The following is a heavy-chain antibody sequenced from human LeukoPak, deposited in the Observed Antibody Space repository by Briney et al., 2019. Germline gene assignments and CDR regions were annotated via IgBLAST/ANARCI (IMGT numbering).Heavy chain of an antibody. D-gene: IGHD6-13*01. CDR2: IYYSGST. CDR3: ATLAALSILGQQLVEFDY. J-gene: IGHJ4*02. CDR1: DGSISRSSYY. Sequence: PSETMSMTCTVADGSISRSSYYSGRIRQPPGKGLEWIGSIYYSGSTYYNPSLKSRVTISVDTSKNQFSLKVSSVTDADTAVYYYATLAALSILGQQLVEFDYWGQGTLVTVSS. V-gene: IGHV4-39*01.